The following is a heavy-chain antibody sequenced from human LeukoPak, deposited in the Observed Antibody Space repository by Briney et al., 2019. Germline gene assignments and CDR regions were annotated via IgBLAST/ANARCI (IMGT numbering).Heavy chain of an antibody. J-gene: IGHJ3*02. CDR3: ARESLRMKIAQALGAFDI. CDR1: GYSFTSYW. V-gene: IGHV5-51*01. CDR2: IYPGDSDT. Sequence: GESLKISCKGSGYSFTSYWIGWVRQMPGKGLEWMGIIYPGDSDTRYSPSFQGQVTISADKSISTAYLQWSSLKASDTAMYYCARESLRMKIAQALGAFDIWGQGTMVTVSS. D-gene: IGHD2-21*01.